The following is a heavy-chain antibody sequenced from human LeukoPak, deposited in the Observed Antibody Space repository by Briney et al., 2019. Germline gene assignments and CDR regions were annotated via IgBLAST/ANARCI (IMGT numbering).Heavy chain of an antibody. CDR3: ARVGVMIAISYWYFDL. Sequence: SETLSLTCSVSGYSISSGYYWGWIRQPPGKGLEWIGSIYHSGSTYYNPSLKSRVIISVDASKNLFSLKLSSVTAADTALYYCARVGVMIAISYWYFDLWGRGTLVTVSS. CDR2: IYHSGST. CDR1: GYSISSGYY. D-gene: IGHD3-22*01. V-gene: IGHV4-38-2*02. J-gene: IGHJ2*01.